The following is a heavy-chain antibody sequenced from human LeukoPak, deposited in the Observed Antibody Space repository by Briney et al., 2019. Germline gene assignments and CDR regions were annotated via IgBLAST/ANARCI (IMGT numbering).Heavy chain of an antibody. CDR1: GYTFTSYD. CDR3: ARVKPWDGYNPYYFDY. V-gene: IGHV1-8*03. D-gene: IGHD5-24*01. J-gene: IGHJ4*02. Sequence: GASVKVSCKASGYTFTSYDINWVRRATGQGLEWMGWMNPNSGNTGYAQKFQGRVTITRNTSISTAYMELSSLRSEDTAVYYCARVKPWDGYNPYYFDYWGKGTLVTVSS. CDR2: MNPNSGNT.